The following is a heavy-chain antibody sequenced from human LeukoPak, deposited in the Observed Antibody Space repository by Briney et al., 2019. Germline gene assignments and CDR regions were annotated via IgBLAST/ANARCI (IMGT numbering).Heavy chain of an antibody. Sequence: GGSLRLSCAASGFTVSGNWMSWVRQAPGKELEWVATIKQDGSDKYYVDSVKGRFSISRDNAENSLYLQMNSLRAEDTAVYYCTRDVHDYWGQGTLVTVSS. D-gene: IGHD3-10*02. J-gene: IGHJ4*02. CDR3: TRDVHDY. CDR1: GFTVSGNW. CDR2: IKQDGSDK. V-gene: IGHV3-7*01.